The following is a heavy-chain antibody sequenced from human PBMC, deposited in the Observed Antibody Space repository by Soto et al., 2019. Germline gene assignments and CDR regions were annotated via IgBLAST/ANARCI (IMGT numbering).Heavy chain of an antibody. CDR2: LNPGNGNT. Sequence: ASVKVSCKASGYTFTNYAIHWVRQAPGQRLEWMGWLNPGNGNTKYPQKFQGRVTITRDTSASTAYMFLSSLRSEDTAVYYCARDQGLPYCGGDCYSDWYFDLPGRTTLVTVSS. CDR1: GYTFTNYA. V-gene: IGHV1-3*01. CDR3: ARDQGLPYCGGDCYSDWYFDL. J-gene: IGHJ2*01. D-gene: IGHD2-21*01.